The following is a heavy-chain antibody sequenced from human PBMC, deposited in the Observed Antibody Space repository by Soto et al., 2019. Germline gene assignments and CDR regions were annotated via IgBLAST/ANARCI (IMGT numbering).Heavy chain of an antibody. D-gene: IGHD3-10*01. CDR1: GFTFSSYA. CDR3: AKANMVRGVIPQPQYYFDY. J-gene: IGHJ4*02. V-gene: IGHV3-23*01. CDR2: ISGSGGST. Sequence: PGESLKISCAASGFTFSSYAMSWVRQAPGKGLEWVSAISGSGGSTYYADSVKGRFTISRDNSKNTLYLQMNSLRAEDTAVYYCAKANMVRGVIPQPQYYFDYWGQGTLVTVSS.